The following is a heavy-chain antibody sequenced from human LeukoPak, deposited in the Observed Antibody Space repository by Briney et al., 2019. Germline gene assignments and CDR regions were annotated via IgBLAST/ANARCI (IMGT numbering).Heavy chain of an antibody. D-gene: IGHD4-11*01. Sequence: PGGSLRLSCAGSGFTFSNSWVGWVRQAPGKGLEWVANVQHIGGESYYVDSVKGRFTISRDNAKNSVYLQMNSLGADDTAVYYCATYSILNAREFRYWGQGTLVTVTS. CDR3: ATYSILNAREFRY. J-gene: IGHJ1*01. CDR1: GFTFSNSW. V-gene: IGHV3-7*01. CDR2: VQHIGGES.